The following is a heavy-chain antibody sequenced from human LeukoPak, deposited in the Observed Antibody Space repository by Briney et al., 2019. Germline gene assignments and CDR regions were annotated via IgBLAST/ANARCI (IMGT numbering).Heavy chain of an antibody. CDR2: INGDDSIT. J-gene: IGHJ6*02. CDR3: ARNHDYYFGMDV. Sequence: GGSLSLSFAGCGFIFIRYRRNGLRQAAGKGLAWVSGINGDDSITNYADSVEGRFTVSRDNAKNTLYLQMNSLRAEDTAVYYCARNHDYYFGMDVWSQGTTVTVSS. D-gene: IGHD1-14*01. CDR1: GFIFIRYR. V-gene: IGHV3-74*01.